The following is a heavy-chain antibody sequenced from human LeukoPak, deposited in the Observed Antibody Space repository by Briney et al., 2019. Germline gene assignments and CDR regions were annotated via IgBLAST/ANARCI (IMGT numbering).Heavy chain of an antibody. CDR1: GYPFNSYF. CDR2: INPSSGDT. D-gene: IGHD6-13*01. CDR3: ARDALTVAALGYFDS. V-gene: IGHV1-46*02. Sequence: ASVKVSCKASGYPFNSYFIHWVRQAPGQGLEWMGIINPSSGDTNYAQQFQGRVTVTTDTSTSTIYMELSSLRSDDTGVYYCARDALTVAALGYFDSWGQGTLVTVSS. J-gene: IGHJ4*02.